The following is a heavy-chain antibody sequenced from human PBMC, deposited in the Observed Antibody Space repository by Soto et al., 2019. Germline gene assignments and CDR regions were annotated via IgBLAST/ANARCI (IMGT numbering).Heavy chain of an antibody. Sequence: QVHLVQSGAEVKKPGSSVRVSCKASGGTFSSYAISWVRQAPGVGLGWMGGIIPMFGTANYAQRFQGRVTITADESSSTAYMELSRLRSEDTAVYYCATALSPILAAPSRVGAFDMWGQGTMVIVSS. CDR1: GGTFSSYA. V-gene: IGHV1-69*01. J-gene: IGHJ3*02. D-gene: IGHD6-25*01. CDR3: ATALSPILAAPSRVGAFDM. CDR2: IIPMFGTA.